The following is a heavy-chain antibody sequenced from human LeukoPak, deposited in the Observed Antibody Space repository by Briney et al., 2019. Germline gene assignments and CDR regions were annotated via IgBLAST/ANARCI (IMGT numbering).Heavy chain of an antibody. CDR1: GFTVSSNY. CDR2: IYAGGST. Sequence: PGGSWGLSCAASGFTVSSNYMSWFRKAPGKGLEWVSLIYAGGSTYYADSVKGRFTISRDISKNTVYLQMNSLRAEATAVYYCGRDSSGWSHPTDVWGQGTTVTVSS. CDR3: GRDSSGWSHPTDV. D-gene: IGHD6-19*01. V-gene: IGHV3-53*01. J-gene: IGHJ6*02.